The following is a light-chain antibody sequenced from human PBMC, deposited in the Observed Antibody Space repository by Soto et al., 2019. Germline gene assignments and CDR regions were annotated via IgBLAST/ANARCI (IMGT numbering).Light chain of an antibody. CDR3: QSYDSRLSGSV. CDR2: GNS. J-gene: IGLJ2*01. CDR1: SSNIGAGYD. V-gene: IGLV1-40*01. Sequence: QSVLTQPPSVSGDPGQRVTISCTGSSSNIGAGYDVHWYQQLPGTAPKLLIYGNSNRPSGVPDRFSGSKSGTSASLAITGLQAEDEADYYCQSYDSRLSGSVFGGGTKLTVL.